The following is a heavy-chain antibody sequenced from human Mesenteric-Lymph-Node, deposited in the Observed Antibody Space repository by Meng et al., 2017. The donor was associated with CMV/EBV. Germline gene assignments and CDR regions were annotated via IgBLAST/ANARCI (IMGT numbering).Heavy chain of an antibody. CDR2: INPNSGGT. J-gene: IGHJ4*02. CDR3: ATSHHSSWYEVVFDY. V-gene: IGHV1-2*02. Sequence: SGYTFTGYYMHWVRQAPGQGLEWMGWINPNSGGTNYAQKFQGRVTMTRDTSISTAYMELSRLRSDDTAVYYCATSHHSSWYEVVFDYWGQGTLVTVSS. CDR1: GYTFTGYY. D-gene: IGHD6-13*01.